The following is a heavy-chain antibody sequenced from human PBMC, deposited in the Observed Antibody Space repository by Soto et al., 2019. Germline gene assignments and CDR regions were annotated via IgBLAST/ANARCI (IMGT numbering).Heavy chain of an antibody. CDR2: ISSSGSTI. CDR1: GFTFSSYE. D-gene: IGHD3-22*01. J-gene: IGHJ4*02. CDR3: ARTGLYDSSVVDY. V-gene: IGHV3-48*03. Sequence: TVGSLRLSCAASGFTFSSYEMNWVRQAPGKGLEWVSYISSSGSTIYYADSVKGRFTISRDNAKNSLYLQMNSLRAEDTAVYYCARTGLYDSSVVDYWGQGTLVTVSS.